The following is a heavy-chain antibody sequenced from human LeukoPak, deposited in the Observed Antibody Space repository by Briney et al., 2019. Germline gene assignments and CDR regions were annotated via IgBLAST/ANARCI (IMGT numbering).Heavy chain of an antibody. V-gene: IGHV4-39*01. Sequence: SETLSLTCTVSDDSISSNSYYWDWIRQPPGKGLEWIACIHYSGTTYYNPSLRSRVTISVDTSKNQFSLRLASVTAADTAVYYCAKHNRSSPPGYWGQGTLVTVSS. CDR2: IHYSGTT. D-gene: IGHD6-6*01. CDR1: DDSISSNSYY. J-gene: IGHJ4*02. CDR3: AKHNRSSPPGY.